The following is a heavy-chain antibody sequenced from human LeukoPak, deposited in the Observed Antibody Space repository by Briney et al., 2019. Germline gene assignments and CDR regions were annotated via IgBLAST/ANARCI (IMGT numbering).Heavy chain of an antibody. Sequence: SETLSLTCDVYGGSLSGYYWSWIRQPPGKGLEWIGEVNHSGSTNYNPSLESRVTISVDTSKNQFSLKLSSVTAADTAVYYCARGGRDGYNLGWGQGTLVTVSS. CDR3: ARGGRDGYNLG. D-gene: IGHD5-24*01. V-gene: IGHV4-34*01. J-gene: IGHJ4*02. CDR2: VNHSGST. CDR1: GGSLSGYY.